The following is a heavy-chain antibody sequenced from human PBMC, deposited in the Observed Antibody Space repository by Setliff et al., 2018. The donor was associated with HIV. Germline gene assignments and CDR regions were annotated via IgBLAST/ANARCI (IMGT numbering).Heavy chain of an antibody. D-gene: IGHD6-13*01. J-gene: IGHJ5*02. V-gene: IGHV3-15*01. Sequence: GGSLRLSCAASGFTFSKTWMNWVRQAPGKGLEWVGRIKSKIDGGTADYAAPVKGRFTISRDDSKNTLYLQMNSLKIEDTAMYYCTSRPPNSSSRRFDPWGQGTLVTVSS. CDR1: GFTFSKTW. CDR3: TSRPPNSSSRRFDP. CDR2: IKSKIDGGTA.